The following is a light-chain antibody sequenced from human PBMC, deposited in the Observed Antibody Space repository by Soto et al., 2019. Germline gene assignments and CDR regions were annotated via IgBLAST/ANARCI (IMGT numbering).Light chain of an antibody. Sequence: QSVLTQPPSASGTPGQRVTISCTGSSSNIGTYTVNWYQQLPGTAPKLLIYFNAQRPSGVPDRFSGSKSGTSASLAISGLRSEDEADYFCAVWEHSLSGWVFGGGTQLTVL. V-gene: IGLV1-44*01. J-gene: IGLJ3*02. CDR3: AVWEHSLSGWV. CDR1: SSNIGTYT. CDR2: FNA.